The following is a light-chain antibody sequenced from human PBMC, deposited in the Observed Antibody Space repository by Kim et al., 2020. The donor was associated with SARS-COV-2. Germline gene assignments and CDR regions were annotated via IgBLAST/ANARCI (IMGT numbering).Light chain of an antibody. CDR1: QSISNY. CDR3: QQSSSAPGT. J-gene: IGKJ5*01. V-gene: IGKV1-39*01. CDR2: AAS. Sequence: ASVGDRVTITCRARQSISNYLNWYQQKPGKAPNLLIYAASSLQSGVPSRFSGSGSGTDFTLTISSLQPEDFATYYCQQSSSAPGTFGQGTRLEIK.